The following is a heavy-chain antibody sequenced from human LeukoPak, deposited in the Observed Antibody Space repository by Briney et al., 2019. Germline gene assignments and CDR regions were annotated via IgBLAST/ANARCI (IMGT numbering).Heavy chain of an antibody. Sequence: SETLSLTCTVSGGSISSHNWSWIRQPPGKGLEWIGYIYYSGSTNYNPSLKSRVTMSVDMSKNRFSLNLRSVTAADTAVYYCARDYYASRGDAFDMWGQGTMVTVSS. CDR2: IYYSGST. J-gene: IGHJ3*02. CDR1: GGSISSHN. V-gene: IGHV4-59*11. CDR3: ARDYYASRGDAFDM. D-gene: IGHD3-22*01.